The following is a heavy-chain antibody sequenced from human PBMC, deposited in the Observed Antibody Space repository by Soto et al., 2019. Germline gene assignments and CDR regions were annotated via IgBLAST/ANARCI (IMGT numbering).Heavy chain of an antibody. CDR2: LGGGDT. V-gene: IGHV3-23*01. J-gene: IGHJ4*02. Sequence: EVQVLESGGGLGQPGGSLRLSCAASGFTFSSYAMTWVRQAPGKGLEWVSTLGGGDTYYADSVKGRFIISRDNSKNTLYLQMNSLRADDTAVYYCVRPLGSYRYFQYWGQGTLVTVSS. CDR3: VRPLGSYRYFQY. CDR1: GFTFSSYA. D-gene: IGHD3-16*02.